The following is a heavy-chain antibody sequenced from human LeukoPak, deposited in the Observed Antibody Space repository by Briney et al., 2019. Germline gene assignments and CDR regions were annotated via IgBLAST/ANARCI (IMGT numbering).Heavy chain of an antibody. CDR1: GGSFSGYY. CDR3: ARAAGGDAVDYYGSGRRYYSYYMDV. J-gene: IGHJ6*03. CDR2: INHSGST. Sequence: SETLSLTCAVYGGSFSGYYWSWIRQPPGKGLEWIGEINHSGSTNYNPSLKSRLTMSLDTSKNQFSLKVMSVTAADSAVYYCARAAGGDAVDYYGSGRRYYSYYMDVWGKGTTVTISS. D-gene: IGHD3-10*01. V-gene: IGHV4-34*01.